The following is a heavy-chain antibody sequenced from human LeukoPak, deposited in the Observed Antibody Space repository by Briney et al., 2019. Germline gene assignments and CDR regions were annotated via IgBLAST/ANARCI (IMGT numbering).Heavy chain of an antibody. Sequence: SETLSLTCAVYGGSFSGYYWSWIRQPPGKGLEWIGEINHSGSTNYNPSLKSRVTISVDTSKNQFSLKLSSVTAADTAVYYCARRLGYSSSRGYFQHWGQGTLVTVSA. D-gene: IGHD6-13*01. J-gene: IGHJ1*01. CDR2: INHSGST. V-gene: IGHV4-34*01. CDR1: GGSFSGYY. CDR3: ARRLGYSSSRGYFQH.